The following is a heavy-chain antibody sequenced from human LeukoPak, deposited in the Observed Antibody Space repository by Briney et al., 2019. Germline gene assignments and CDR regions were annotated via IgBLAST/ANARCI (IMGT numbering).Heavy chain of an antibody. D-gene: IGHD3-10*01. CDR1: GFTFSSYE. Sequence: PGGSLRLSCAASGFTFSSYEMNWVRQAPGKGLEWVSYISSSGSTIYYADSVKGRFTISRDNAKNSLYLQMNSLRAEDTAVYYCARPLLYYYGSETYFWFDLWGQGTLVTVSS. CDR2: ISSSGSTI. J-gene: IGHJ5*02. CDR3: ARPLLYYYGSETYFWFDL. V-gene: IGHV3-48*03.